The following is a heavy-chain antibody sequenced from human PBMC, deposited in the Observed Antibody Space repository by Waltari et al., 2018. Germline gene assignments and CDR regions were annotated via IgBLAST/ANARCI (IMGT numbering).Heavy chain of an antibody. D-gene: IGHD6-13*01. V-gene: IGHV3-74*01. CDR1: GFTFTSHW. Sequence: EVQLVESGGNLVQPGGSLRLSCAASGFTFTSHWMHWVRQAPGQGLVWVSRIKRDGSNTREADSVKGRLTISRDNAKNTLYLEMNSLRAEDTAVYFCAGGPQSGASSAWYGWFDPWGQGTLVTVSS. CDR3: AGGPQSGASSAWYGWFDP. CDR2: IKRDGSNT. J-gene: IGHJ5*02.